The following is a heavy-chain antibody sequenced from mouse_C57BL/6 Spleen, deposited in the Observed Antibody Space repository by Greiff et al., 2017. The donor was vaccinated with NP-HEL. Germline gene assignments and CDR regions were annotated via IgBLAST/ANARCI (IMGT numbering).Heavy chain of an antibody. D-gene: IGHD1-1*01. CDR2: IGPGSGST. Sequence: QVQLQQSGAELVKPGASVKISCKASGYTFTDYYINWVKQRPGQGLEWIGKIGPGSGSTYYNEKFKGKATLTADKSSSTAYMQLSSLTSEASAVYVGALINTVVATDAMDYWGQGTPVTVSS. V-gene: IGHV1-77*01. CDR1: GYTFTDYY. CDR3: ALINTVVATDAMDY. J-gene: IGHJ4*01.